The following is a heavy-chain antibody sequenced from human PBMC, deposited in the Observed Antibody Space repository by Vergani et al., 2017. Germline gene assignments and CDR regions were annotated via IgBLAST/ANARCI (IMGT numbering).Heavy chain of an antibody. V-gene: IGHV4-4*02. Sequence: QVQLQESGPGLVKPSGTLSLTCAVSGGSISSSNWWSWVRQPPGKGLEWIGEIYHSGSTNYNPSLKSRVTISVDKSKNQFSLKLSSVTAADTAVYYCARVPLMYSSSWYRGRWFDPWGQGTLVTVSS. CDR3: ARVPLMYSSSWYRGRWFDP. J-gene: IGHJ5*02. CDR2: IYHSGST. D-gene: IGHD6-13*01. CDR1: GGSISSSNW.